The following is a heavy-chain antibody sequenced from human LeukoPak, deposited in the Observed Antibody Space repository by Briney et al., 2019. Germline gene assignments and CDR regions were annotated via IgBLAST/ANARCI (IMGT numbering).Heavy chain of an antibody. CDR1: GGTFSSYA. J-gene: IGHJ4*02. Sequence: SVKVSCKASGGTFSSYAISWVRQAPGQGLEWMGGIIPIFGTANYAQKFQGRVTITADESTSTAYMELSSLRSEDTAVYYCAKVKYYYDSSGYYPDYWGQGTLVTVSS. V-gene: IGHV1-69*13. D-gene: IGHD3-22*01. CDR3: AKVKYYYDSSGYYPDY. CDR2: IIPIFGTA.